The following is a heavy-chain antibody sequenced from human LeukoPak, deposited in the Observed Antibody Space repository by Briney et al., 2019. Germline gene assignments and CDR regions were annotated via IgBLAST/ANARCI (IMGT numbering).Heavy chain of an antibody. Sequence: GGSLRLPCEWAGVISINAWMSWIRQAPGKGLEWVGRVRTTAEGETTDYAAPVRGRFTISRDDSKSTVYLQMNSLETENTAIYYCTEGLGKTDDDSWGQGTLVTVSS. J-gene: IGHJ4*02. CDR3: TEGLGKTDDDS. D-gene: IGHD3/OR15-3a*01. CDR1: GVISINAW. V-gene: IGHV3-15*01. CDR2: VRTTAEGETT.